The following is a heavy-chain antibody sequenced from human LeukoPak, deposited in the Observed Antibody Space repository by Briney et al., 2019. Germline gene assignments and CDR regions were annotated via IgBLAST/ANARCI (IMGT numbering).Heavy chain of an antibody. J-gene: IGHJ6*02. Sequence: PGGSLRLSCAASGFTVSSNYISWVRPAPGKGLEWVSVIYSGGSTYYADSEKGRFTISRDNSKNTLYLQMNSLRAEDTAVYYCARESRDGGNSNYYCGMDVWGQGATVTVSS. V-gene: IGHV3-53*01. CDR3: ARESRDGGNSNYYCGMDV. CDR2: IYSGGST. D-gene: IGHD4-23*01. CDR1: GFTVSSNY.